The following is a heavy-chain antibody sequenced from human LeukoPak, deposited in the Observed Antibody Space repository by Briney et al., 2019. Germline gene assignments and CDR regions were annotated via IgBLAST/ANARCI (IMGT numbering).Heavy chain of an antibody. J-gene: IGHJ4*02. CDR3: ARDRTYYDILTGYYVDY. Sequence: ASVKVSCKASGYTFTGYYMHWVRQAPGQGLEWMGWISAYNGNTNYAQKLQGRVTMTTDTSTSTAYMELRSLRSDDTAVYYCARDRTYYDILTGYYVDYWGQGTLVTVSS. D-gene: IGHD3-9*01. CDR1: GYTFTGYY. V-gene: IGHV1-18*04. CDR2: ISAYNGNT.